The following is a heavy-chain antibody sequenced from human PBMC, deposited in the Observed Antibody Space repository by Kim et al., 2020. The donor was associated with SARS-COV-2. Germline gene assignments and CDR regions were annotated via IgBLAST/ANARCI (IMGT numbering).Heavy chain of an antibody. CDR2: IYWDDDK. CDR1: GFSLTTSGVG. V-gene: IGHV2-5*02. D-gene: IGHD3-10*01. Sequence: SGPTLVKPTQTLTLTCMFSGFSLTTSGVGVGWIRQPPGKALEWLALIYWDDDKRYRPSLERRLTITKDISRNEVVLTMTDMDPVDTGTYYCVHREGRENYYNDFDYWGQGTLVTVSS. J-gene: IGHJ4*02. CDR3: VHREGRENYYNDFDY.